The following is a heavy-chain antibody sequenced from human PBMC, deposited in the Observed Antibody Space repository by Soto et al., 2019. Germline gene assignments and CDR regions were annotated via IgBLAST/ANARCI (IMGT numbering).Heavy chain of an antibody. CDR3: AREGGGYCSGGSCQVDY. CDR2: IYYRGNT. J-gene: IGHJ4*02. D-gene: IGHD2-15*01. V-gene: IGHV4-39*02. Sequence: PSETLSLTCTVSGGSISSSSYYWGWIRQPPGKGLEWIGSIYYRGNTYYNPSLKSRVTISVDTSKNQFSLKLSSVTAADTAVYYCAREGGGYCSGGSCQVDYWGQGTLVTVSP. CDR1: GGSISSSSYY.